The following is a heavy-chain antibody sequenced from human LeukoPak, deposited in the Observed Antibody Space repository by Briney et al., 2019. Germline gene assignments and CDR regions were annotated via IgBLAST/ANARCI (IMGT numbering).Heavy chain of an antibody. J-gene: IGHJ4*02. D-gene: IGHD3-22*01. CDR2: ISASSSI. V-gene: IGHV3-23*01. CDR3: AKGSYYDSSGYYYFDY. CDR1: GFTFSSFA. Sequence: AGGSLRLSCAVSGFTFSSFAMSWVRQAPGKGLEWVSVISASSSIYYADSVKGRFTISRDNSKNTLYLQVNSLRADDTVVYYCAKGSYYDSSGYYYFDYWGLGTLVTVSS.